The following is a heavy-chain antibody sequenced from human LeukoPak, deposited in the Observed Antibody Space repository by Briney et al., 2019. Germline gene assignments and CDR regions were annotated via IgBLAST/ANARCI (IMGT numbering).Heavy chain of an antibody. J-gene: IGHJ3*02. CDR1: GGSISSSSYY. CDR2: IYYSGST. D-gene: IGHD3-3*01. CDR3: ARPSEWAYYDFWSGSDAFDI. Sequence: SETLSLTCTVSGGSISSSSYYWGWIRQPPGKGLEWIGSIYYSGSTYYNPSLKSRVTISVDTSKNQFSLKLSSVTAADTAVYYCARPSEWAYYDFWSGSDAFDIWGQGTMVTVSS. V-gene: IGHV4-39*07.